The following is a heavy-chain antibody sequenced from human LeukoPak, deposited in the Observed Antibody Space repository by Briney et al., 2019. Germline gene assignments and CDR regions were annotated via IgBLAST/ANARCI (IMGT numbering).Heavy chain of an antibody. CDR1: GFTFSSYV. CDR2: ITGSGDNT. J-gene: IGHJ4*02. D-gene: IGHD6-19*01. Sequence: PGGSLRLSCAASGFTFSSYVMSWVRQAPGKGLEWLSAITGSGDNTYYADSVKGRFTISRDNSKNTLYLQMNSLRAEDTAVYYCAKRGPAGAGKSPDYFDYWGQGTLVTVSS. CDR3: AKRGPAGAGKSPDYFDY. V-gene: IGHV3-23*01.